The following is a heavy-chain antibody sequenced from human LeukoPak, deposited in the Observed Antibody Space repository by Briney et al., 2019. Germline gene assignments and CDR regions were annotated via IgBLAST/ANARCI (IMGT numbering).Heavy chain of an antibody. D-gene: IGHD3-10*01. J-gene: IGHJ6*02. CDR2: IYYSGST. Sequence: PSETLSLTCTVSGGSISSYYWSWIRQPPGKGLEWIGYIYYSGSTNYNPSLKSRVTISVDTSKNQFSLKLSSVTAADTAVYYCARLPNSMARGAQTYYYYGMDVWGQGTTVTVSS. V-gene: IGHV4-59*08. CDR1: GGSISSYY. CDR3: ARLPNSMARGAQTYYYYGMDV.